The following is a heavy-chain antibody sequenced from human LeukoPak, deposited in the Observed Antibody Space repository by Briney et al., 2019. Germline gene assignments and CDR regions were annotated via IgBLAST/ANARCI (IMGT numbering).Heavy chain of an antibody. CDR2: INHSGST. J-gene: IGHJ5*02. CDR3: ARSSKLAYNWFDP. CDR1: GGSFSGYH. V-gene: IGHV4-34*01. Sequence: SETLSLTCGVHGGSFSGYHWSWIRQPPGKGLEWIGEINHSGSTNYNSSLKSRVTISVDTSKNQFSLKLSSVTAADTAVYYCARSSKLAYNWFDPWGQGTLVTVSS. D-gene: IGHD2-2*01.